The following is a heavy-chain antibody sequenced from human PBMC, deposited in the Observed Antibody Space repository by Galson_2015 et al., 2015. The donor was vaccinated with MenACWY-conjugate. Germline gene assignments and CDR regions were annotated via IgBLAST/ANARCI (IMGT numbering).Heavy chain of an antibody. CDR2: INGGNGNT. J-gene: IGHJ5*02. V-gene: IGHV1-3*01. CDR1: GYTFISHA. Sequence: SVKVSCKASGYTFISHAMHWVRQAPGQRLEWMGWINGGNGNTKYSQKFQGRVTITTDTSANTAHMQLSTLRSEDTAVYYCARGSATWFPFFDPWGQGTLVTVSS. CDR3: ARGSATWFPFFDP. D-gene: IGHD3-10*01.